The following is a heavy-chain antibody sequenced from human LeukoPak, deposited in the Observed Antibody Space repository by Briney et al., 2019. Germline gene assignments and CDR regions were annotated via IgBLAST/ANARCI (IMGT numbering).Heavy chain of an antibody. CDR3: ACGSGDYDWFDP. J-gene: IGHJ5*02. CDR1: RGSFSGYY. V-gene: IGHV4-34*01. Sequence: TETLSLSFAVHRGSFSGYYCRWIRQPPGKGVEWIGEIDHSGSTNYNLSLKSTVTISVDTSKNQFSLKLRSVTATDTAVYYCACGSGDYDWFDPWGQGTVVTVSS. CDR2: IDHSGST. D-gene: IGHD4-17*01.